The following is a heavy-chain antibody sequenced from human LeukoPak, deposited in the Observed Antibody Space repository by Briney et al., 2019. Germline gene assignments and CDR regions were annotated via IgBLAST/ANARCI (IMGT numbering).Heavy chain of an antibody. CDR1: GYTLTSCY. Sequence: ASVKVSCKASGYTLTSCYMHWVRQAPGQGLEWMGIINPSGGSTSYAQKFQGRVTMTRDTSTSTVYMELSSLRSEDTAVYYCARDFLDYGSGSYYEGGPVDYWGQGTLVTVSS. CDR3: ARDFLDYGSGSYYEGGPVDY. J-gene: IGHJ4*02. V-gene: IGHV1-46*01. CDR2: INPSGGST. D-gene: IGHD3-10*01.